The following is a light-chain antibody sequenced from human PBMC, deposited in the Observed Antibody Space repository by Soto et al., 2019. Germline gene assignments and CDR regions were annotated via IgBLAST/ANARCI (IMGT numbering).Light chain of an antibody. Sequence: DIQMPQSPSSLSASVGDRVTITCRASQSITSPLNWYQQNPGKAPKLLIYAASTLQSGVPSRFTVSGSGTQFTLTISSLQPEDCATYYCQQSYSSPLTFGGGTKVVIK. CDR3: QQSYSSPLT. J-gene: IGKJ4*01. CDR2: AAS. V-gene: IGKV1-39*01. CDR1: QSITSP.